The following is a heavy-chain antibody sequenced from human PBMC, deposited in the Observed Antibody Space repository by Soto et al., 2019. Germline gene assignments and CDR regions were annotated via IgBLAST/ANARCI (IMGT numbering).Heavy chain of an antibody. CDR1: GFTFSNYD. V-gene: IGHV3-33*01. J-gene: IGHJ6*02. Sequence: PGGSLRLSCAASGFTFSNYDMHWVRQAPGKGLEWVTVIWYDGSIKYYADSVKGRFTISRDNSKKTLYLQMNSLRAEDTAVYYCARESPGRGYYYGMDVWGQGTTVTVSS. CDR3: ARESPGRGYYYGMDV. CDR2: IWYDGSIK.